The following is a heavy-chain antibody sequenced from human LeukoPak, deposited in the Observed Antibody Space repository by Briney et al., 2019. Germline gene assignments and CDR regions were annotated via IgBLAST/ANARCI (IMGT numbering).Heavy chain of an antibody. D-gene: IGHD5-24*01. CDR2: INHSGST. Sequence: PSETLSLTCAVYGGSFSGYYWSWIRQPPGKGLEWIGEINHSGSTNYNPSLKSRVTMSVDTSKNQFSLKLSSVTAADTAVYYCARDRTEMGWFDPWGQGTLVTVSS. V-gene: IGHV4-34*01. CDR1: GGSFSGYY. CDR3: ARDRTEMGWFDP. J-gene: IGHJ5*02.